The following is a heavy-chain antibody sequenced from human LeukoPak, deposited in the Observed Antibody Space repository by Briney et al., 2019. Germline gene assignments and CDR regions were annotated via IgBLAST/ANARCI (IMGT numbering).Heavy chain of an antibody. CDR3: AKGAVESLDYYFYMEV. V-gene: IGHV3-21*04. J-gene: IGHJ6*03. CDR1: GFTFSGYS. Sequence: GGSLRLSCAASGFTFSGYSMNWVRQSPGKGLEWVSSIGSVSSYMYHADSVKGRFTISRDNAKNTLFLEMNSLRVEDTALYYCAKGAVESLDYYFYMEVWGTGTTVTVSS. CDR2: IGSVSSYM.